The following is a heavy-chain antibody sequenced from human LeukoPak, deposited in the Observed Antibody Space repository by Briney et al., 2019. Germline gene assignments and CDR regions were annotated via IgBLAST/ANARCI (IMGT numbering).Heavy chain of an antibody. V-gene: IGHV3-23*01. CDR2: INGGGNTT. D-gene: IGHD6-19*01. CDR1: GFAFSSFA. CDR3: TKELHVAVAVADYYYFYMDV. J-gene: IGHJ6*03. Sequence: TGGSLRLSCAASGFAFSSFAMGWVRQSPGKGLEGLSTINGGGNTTFYADSVKGRFTISRDNSKNTLYLHMDGLRPDDTAIYYCTKELHVAVAVADYYYFYMDVWGRGTAVSVSS.